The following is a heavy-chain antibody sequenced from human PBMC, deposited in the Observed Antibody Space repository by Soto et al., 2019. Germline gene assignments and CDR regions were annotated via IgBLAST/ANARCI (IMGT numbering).Heavy chain of an antibody. CDR2: IFYSGST. CDR3: ARRYGWLYFDY. Sequence: SETLSLTCTVSGDSISSSNYFWGWIRQPPGKGLEWIGTIFYSGSTYYNPSLKSRVTISVDTSKNQFSLRLISVTAADTALYYCARRYGWLYFDYWGQGTLVTVSS. J-gene: IGHJ4*02. V-gene: IGHV4-39*01. D-gene: IGHD6-19*01. CDR1: GDSISSSNYF.